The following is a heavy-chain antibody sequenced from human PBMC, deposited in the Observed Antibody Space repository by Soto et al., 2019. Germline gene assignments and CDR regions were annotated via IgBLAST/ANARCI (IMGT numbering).Heavy chain of an antibody. CDR2: IYHSGST. V-gene: IGHV4-30-2*01. Sequence: SETLSLTCAVSGGSISSGGYSWSWIRQPPGKGLEWIGYIYHSGSTYYNPSLKSRVTISVDRSKNQFSLKLSSVTAADTAVYYCARGGLYDYYYYGMDVWGQGTTVTVSS. J-gene: IGHJ6*02. CDR3: ARGGLYDYYYYGMDV. CDR1: GGSISSGGYS. D-gene: IGHD3-16*01.